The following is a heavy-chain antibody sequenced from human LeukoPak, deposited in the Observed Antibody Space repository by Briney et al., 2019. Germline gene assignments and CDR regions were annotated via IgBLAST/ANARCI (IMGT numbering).Heavy chain of an antibody. CDR2: IYYSGST. V-gene: IGHV4-59*01. CDR1: GGPISSYY. D-gene: IGHD1-26*01. Sequence: PSETLSLTCTVSGGPISSYYWSWIRQPPGKGLEWIGYIYYSGSTNYNPSLKSRVTISVDTSKNQFSLKLSSVTAADTAVYYCARVRWGATEVTVWFDPWGQGTLVTVSS. J-gene: IGHJ5*02. CDR3: ARVRWGATEVTVWFDP.